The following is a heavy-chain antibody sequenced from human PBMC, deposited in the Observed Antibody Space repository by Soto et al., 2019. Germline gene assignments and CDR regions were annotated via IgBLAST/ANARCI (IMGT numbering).Heavy chain of an antibody. D-gene: IGHD3-22*01. CDR3: ARAVPYDDSSGTYAFAI. CDR1: GYTFTSYA. CDR2: INAGNGNT. Sequence: QVQLVQSGAEVKKPGASVKASCKASGYTFTSYAMHWVRQAPGQRLEWMGWINAGNGNTKYSQKFQGRVTITRDTSASTAYMELSSLRSEDTAVYYCARAVPYDDSSGTYAFAIWGQGTMVTVSS. V-gene: IGHV1-3*01. J-gene: IGHJ3*02.